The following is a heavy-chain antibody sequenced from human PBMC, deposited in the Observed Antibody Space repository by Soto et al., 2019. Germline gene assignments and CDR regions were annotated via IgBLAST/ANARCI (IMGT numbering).Heavy chain of an antibody. V-gene: IGHV4-39*01. J-gene: IGHJ4*02. CDR3: ARHGPYGDFDY. D-gene: IGHD4-17*01. CDR2: GHYSGTT. Sequence: SETLSLTCSISGGSFSSYHSGWIRQPPGKGLEWIASGHYSGTTDYDPSLKTRVTISVDTCKSQFSLKVNSVTAADSAVYYGARHGPYGDFDYWGQGTLVTVSS. CDR1: GGSFSSYH.